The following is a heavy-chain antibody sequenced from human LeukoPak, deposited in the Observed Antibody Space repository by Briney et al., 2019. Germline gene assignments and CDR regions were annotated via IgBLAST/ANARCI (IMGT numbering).Heavy chain of an antibody. J-gene: IGHJ5*02. CDR2: MHHSGST. Sequence: SETLSLTCTVSGGSITTRSYYWGWIRQPPGKGLEWIGSMHHSGSTYYNPSLKSRATTSVDTSKNQFSLKLSSVTAADTAVYYCARDPGAYYDSSGYLNWFDPWGQGTLVTVSS. CDR3: ARDPGAYYDSSGYLNWFDP. V-gene: IGHV4-39*07. D-gene: IGHD3-22*01. CDR1: GGSITTRSYY.